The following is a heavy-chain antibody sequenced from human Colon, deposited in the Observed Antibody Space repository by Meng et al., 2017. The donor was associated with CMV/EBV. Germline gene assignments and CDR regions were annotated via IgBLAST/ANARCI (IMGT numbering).Heavy chain of an antibody. CDR3: VRGSSDDF. D-gene: IGHD3-16*01. Sequence: GESLKISCQASGYVFSVYWIGWVRQLPGKGLEWMGHIYPTDSATRYNPSFQGHVTISADSSTNTAYLHWSSLRASDSAMYFCVRGSSDDFWGQGTLVTVSS. J-gene: IGHJ4*02. CDR2: IYPTDSAT. V-gene: IGHV5-51*01. CDR1: GYVFSVYW.